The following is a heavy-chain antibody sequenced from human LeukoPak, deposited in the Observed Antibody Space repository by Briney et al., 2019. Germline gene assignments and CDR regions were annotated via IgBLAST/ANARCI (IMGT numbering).Heavy chain of an antibody. CDR1: GDTVRNNA. V-gene: IGHV1-18*04. CDR3: ARDLGDRLRLGEILDY. J-gene: IGHJ4*02. Sequence: ASGEVCGNASGDTVRNNAISWWRQAPGRGVGWRGGMSGYGGNTLYAQKFQGRVTMTTDTSTSTDYMDLRSLTPDDTAVYYCARDLGDRLRLGEILDYWGQGTLVTVSS. D-gene: IGHD3-16*01. CDR2: MSGYGGNT.